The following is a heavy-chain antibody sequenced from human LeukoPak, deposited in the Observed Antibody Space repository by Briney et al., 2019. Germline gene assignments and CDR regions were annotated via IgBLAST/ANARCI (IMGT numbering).Heavy chain of an antibody. CDR2: MNPNSGNT. J-gene: IGHJ4*02. Sequence: GASVKVSCKASGYTFTSYDINWVRQATGQGLEWMGWMNPNSGNTGYAQKFQGRVTMTRNTSISTVYMELSSLRSEDTAVYYCARRTMVRGVMGYWGQGTLVTVSS. D-gene: IGHD3-10*01. CDR3: ARRTMVRGVMGY. V-gene: IGHV1-8*01. CDR1: GYTFTSYD.